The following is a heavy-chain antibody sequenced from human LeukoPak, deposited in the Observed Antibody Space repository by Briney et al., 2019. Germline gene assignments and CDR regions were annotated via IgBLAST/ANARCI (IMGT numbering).Heavy chain of an antibody. CDR3: ARVPRSGGSIDY. CDR2: ISSSGSTT. Sequence: GGPLRLSCAASGFTFSDYYMTWIRQAPGKGLEWVSYISSSGSTTHYADSVKGRFTISRDNAKNSLYVQMNNLRAEDTAVYYCARVPRSGGSIDYWGQGTLVAVSS. D-gene: IGHD6-19*01. J-gene: IGHJ4*02. V-gene: IGHV3-11*01. CDR1: GFTFSDYY.